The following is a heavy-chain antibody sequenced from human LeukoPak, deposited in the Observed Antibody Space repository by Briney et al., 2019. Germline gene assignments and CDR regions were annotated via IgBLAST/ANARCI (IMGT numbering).Heavy chain of an antibody. CDR2: ISHDGNSK. J-gene: IGHJ5*02. Sequence: GGSLRLSCAASGFTLSTCGMHWVRQAPGKGLEWVAMISHDGNSKQYADFAKGRFTISRDHSKNTLYLEMNSLRTEDTAVYHCAKDLYDNDWYNYFDPWGQGALVTVSS. CDR1: GFTLSTCG. V-gene: IGHV3-30*18. CDR3: AKDLYDNDWYNYFDP. D-gene: IGHD5-24*01.